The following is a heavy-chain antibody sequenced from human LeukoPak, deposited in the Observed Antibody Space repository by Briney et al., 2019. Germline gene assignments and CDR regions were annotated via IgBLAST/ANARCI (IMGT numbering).Heavy chain of an antibody. CDR3: ARPMPYSSSWGAFDI. D-gene: IGHD6-13*01. Sequence: GESLKISCKGSGYSFTNYWIGWVRQMPGKGLEWMGIIYPGDSDTRYGPSFQGQVTISADKSISTAYLQWSSLKASDTAVYYCARPMPYSSSWGAFDIWGQGTMVTVSS. V-gene: IGHV5-51*01. CDR2: IYPGDSDT. J-gene: IGHJ3*02. CDR1: GYSFTNYW.